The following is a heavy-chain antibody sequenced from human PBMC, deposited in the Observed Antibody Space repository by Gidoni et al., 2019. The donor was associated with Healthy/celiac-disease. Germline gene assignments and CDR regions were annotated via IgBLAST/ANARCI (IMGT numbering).Heavy chain of an antibody. D-gene: IGHD3-9*01. J-gene: IGHJ4*02. CDR2: ISSSGSTI. V-gene: IGHV3-48*03. CDR1: GFTFGSYE. Sequence: EVQLVESGGGLVQPGGSLRLSCAASGFTFGSYEMNWVRQAPGKGLEWVSYISSSGSTIYYADSVKGRFTISRDNAKNSLYLQMNSLRAEDTAVYYCARGYDILTGLGYFDYWGQGTLVTVSS. CDR3: ARGYDILTGLGYFDY.